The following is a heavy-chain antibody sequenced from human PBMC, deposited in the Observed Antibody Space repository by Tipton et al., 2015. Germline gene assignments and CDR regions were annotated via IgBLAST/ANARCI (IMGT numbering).Heavy chain of an antibody. Sequence: TLSLTCAVSAYSISSDYYWGWIRQPPGKGLEWIGSIYYSGRTYYNPSLKSRATISVDTSKNQFSLKVSSVTAADTAVYYCARHLEMPTNQELFDYWGQGTLVTVSS. CDR3: ARHLEMPTNQELFDY. V-gene: IGHV4-38-2*01. CDR1: AYSISSDYY. D-gene: IGHD5-24*01. CDR2: IYYSGRT. J-gene: IGHJ4*02.